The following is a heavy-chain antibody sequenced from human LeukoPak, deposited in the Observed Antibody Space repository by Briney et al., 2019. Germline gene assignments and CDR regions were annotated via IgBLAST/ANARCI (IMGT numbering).Heavy chain of an antibody. CDR3: ARGYCGGGRCYLYSWFDP. CDR2: INGDNGNI. D-gene: IGHD2-15*01. J-gene: IGHJ5*02. CDR1: GYTFTSYA. V-gene: IGHV1-3*01. Sequence: GASVKVSCKASGYTFTSYAIHWVRQAPGQRLEWMGWINGDNGNIKYSQKFQDRVTITRDTPASTTYMELSSLRSEDTAVYYCARGYCGGGRCYLYSWFDPWGQGTLVTVSS.